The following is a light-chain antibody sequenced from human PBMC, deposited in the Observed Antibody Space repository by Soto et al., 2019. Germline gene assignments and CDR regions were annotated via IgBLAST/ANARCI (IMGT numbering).Light chain of an antibody. CDR2: DAS. CDR1: QSVRSN. V-gene: IGKV3-15*01. J-gene: IGKJ5*01. Sequence: EIVLTQSPATLSLSLGERATLXXRASQSVRSNLAWYQQKPGQAPRXLIYDASTRAPGIPARFSGSGSGTELTLTISSLQSDDFAVYHCQQYNNWPPTFGHGTRLDIK. CDR3: QQYNNWPPT.